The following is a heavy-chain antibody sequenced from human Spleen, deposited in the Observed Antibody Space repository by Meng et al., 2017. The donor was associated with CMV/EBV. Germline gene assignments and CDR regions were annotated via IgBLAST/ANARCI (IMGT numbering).Heavy chain of an antibody. J-gene: IGHJ5*02. CDR2: INHSGSN. CDR1: GRFFSGYI. CDR3: ARGLFGTVAGNWFDP. Sequence: GRFFSGYIRRWIRQAQGKGLGCIGEINHSGSNNYNPYLKSLFTISVDTSKHQFSLKLSFVTAADTAVYYCARGLFGTVAGNWFDPWGQGTLVTVSS. V-gene: IGHV4-34*01. D-gene: IGHD6-19*01.